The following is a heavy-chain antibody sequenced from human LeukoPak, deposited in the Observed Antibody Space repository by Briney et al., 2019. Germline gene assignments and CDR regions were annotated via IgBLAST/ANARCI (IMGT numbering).Heavy chain of an antibody. D-gene: IGHD3-22*01. Sequence: VASVKVSCKASGYTFTSYGITWVRQAPGQGLEWMGWINTNTGNPTYAQGFTGRFVFSLDTSVSTAYLQISSLKAEDTAVYYCARGGVRTYYYDSSGSNAEYFQHWGQGTLVTVSS. CDR2: INTNTGNP. J-gene: IGHJ1*01. V-gene: IGHV7-4-1*02. CDR1: GYTFTSYG. CDR3: ARGGVRTYYYDSSGSNAEYFQH.